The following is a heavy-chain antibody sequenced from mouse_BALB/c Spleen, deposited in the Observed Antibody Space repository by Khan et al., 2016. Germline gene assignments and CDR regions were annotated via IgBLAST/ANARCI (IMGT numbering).Heavy chain of an antibody. CDR1: GYTFTSYI. V-gene: IGHV1S136*01. Sequence: VRLQQSGPELVKPGASVKMSCKASGYTFTSYIMHWVKQKPGQGLEWIGYINPYNDGSKYNEKFKGKATLTSDKSSSTAYLELSSLTSEDSAVYYCARKNYYVGSFYWYFDVWGAGTTVTVSS. CDR2: INPYNDGS. J-gene: IGHJ1*01. D-gene: IGHD1-1*01. CDR3: ARKNYYVGSFYWYFDV.